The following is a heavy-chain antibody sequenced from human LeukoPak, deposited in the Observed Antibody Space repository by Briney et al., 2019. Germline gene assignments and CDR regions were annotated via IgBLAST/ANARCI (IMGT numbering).Heavy chain of an antibody. CDR2: IIPIFGTT. D-gene: IGHD2-2*01. Sequence: ASVKVSCKASGGTFRNYAISWVRQAPGQGLEWMGGIIPIFGTTNYAQNFQGRVTITADESTSTAYMELSRLRSDDTAVYYCAREKEDIVVVPAATNWFDPWGQGTLVTVSS. V-gene: IGHV1-69*13. CDR1: GGTFRNYA. J-gene: IGHJ5*02. CDR3: AREKEDIVVVPAATNWFDP.